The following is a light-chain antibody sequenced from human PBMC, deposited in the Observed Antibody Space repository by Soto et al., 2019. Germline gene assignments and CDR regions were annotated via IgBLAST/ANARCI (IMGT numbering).Light chain of an antibody. CDR3: QQYHSYSGT. Sequence: DIQMTQSPSTLSGSVGDRVTITCRASQTISSWLAWYQQKPGKAPKLLIYKASTLKSGVPSRFSGSGSGTEFTLTISSLQPDDFATYYCQQYHSYSGTFGQGTKVDIK. J-gene: IGKJ1*01. CDR2: KAS. V-gene: IGKV1-5*03. CDR1: QTISSW.